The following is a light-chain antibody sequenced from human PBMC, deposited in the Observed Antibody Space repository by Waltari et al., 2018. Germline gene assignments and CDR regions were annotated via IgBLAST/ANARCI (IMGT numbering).Light chain of an antibody. Sequence: EIVLTQSPGALSLSPGEGATLSCRASQSFSGDYLAWYQYKPGQASRLLIYDASSRATCIPDRFSGSVAWTDFTLTISRLEPEDCGVYFCQQYGTLPWTFGQGTKV. V-gene: IGKV3-20*01. CDR2: DAS. CDR1: QSFSGDY. CDR3: QQYGTLPWT. J-gene: IGKJ1*01.